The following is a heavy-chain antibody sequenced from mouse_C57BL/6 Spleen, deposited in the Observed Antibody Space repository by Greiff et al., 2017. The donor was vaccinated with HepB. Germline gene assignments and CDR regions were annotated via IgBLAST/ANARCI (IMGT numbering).Heavy chain of an antibody. CDR2: ISDGGSYT. CDR1: GFTFSSYA. J-gene: IGHJ2*01. V-gene: IGHV5-4*01. D-gene: IGHD1-1*01. CDR3: ARGGLLRFFDY. Sequence: EVQGVESGGGLVKPGGSLKLSCAASGFTFSSYAMSWVRQTPEKRLEWVATISDGGSYTYYPDNVKGRFTISRDNAKNNLYLQMSHLKSEDTAMYYCARGGLLRFFDYWGQGTTLTVSS.